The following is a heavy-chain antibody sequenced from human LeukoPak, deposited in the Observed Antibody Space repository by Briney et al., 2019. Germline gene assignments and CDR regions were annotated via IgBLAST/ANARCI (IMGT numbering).Heavy chain of an antibody. CDR2: MNPNSGDT. J-gene: IGHJ6*02. CDR3: ARAPRQLSYYYGVDV. Sequence: APVIDSSKVSGYTLTSADSTWVRQAPGQGDEWMGWMNPNSGDTGYAQKFQGRVTMTRDTSTSTAYMELSRLRFEGTAVYYCARAPRQLSYYYGVDVWGQGTTVTVSS. V-gene: IGHV1-8*01. CDR1: GYTLTSAD. D-gene: IGHD5-18*01.